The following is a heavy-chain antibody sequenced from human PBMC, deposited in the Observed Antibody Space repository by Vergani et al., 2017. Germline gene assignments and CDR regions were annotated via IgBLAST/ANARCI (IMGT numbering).Heavy chain of an antibody. CDR1: GYTFTSYY. D-gene: IGHD3-22*01. CDR2: INPSGGST. CDR3: GRGPDYYDSSGYCWFDY. J-gene: IGHJ4*02. Sequence: QVQLVQSGAEVKKPGASVKVSCKASGYTFTSYYMHWVRQAPGQGLEWMGIINPSGGSTSYAQKFQGRVTMTRDTSTSTVYMGLSSLRSEDTAVYYCGRGPDYYDSSGYCWFDYWGQGTLVTVSS. V-gene: IGHV1-46*03.